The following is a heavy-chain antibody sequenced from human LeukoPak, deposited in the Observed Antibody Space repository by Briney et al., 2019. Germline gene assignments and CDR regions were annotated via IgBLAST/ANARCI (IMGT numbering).Heavy chain of an antibody. J-gene: IGHJ4*02. D-gene: IGHD6-13*01. CDR2: IYPGGSDT. CDR3: ARRAYSSSWYREYYFDY. CDR1: GYSFTSYW. V-gene: IGHV5-51*01. Sequence: GESLKISCQGSGYSFTSYWTGWVRQMPGKGLEWMGIIYPGGSDTRYSPSFQGQVTISADKSISTAYLQWSSLKASDTAMYYCARRAYSSSWYREYYFDYWGQGTLVAVSS.